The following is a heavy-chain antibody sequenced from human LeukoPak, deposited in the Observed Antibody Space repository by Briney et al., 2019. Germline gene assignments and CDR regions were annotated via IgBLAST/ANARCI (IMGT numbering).Heavy chain of an antibody. CDR2: INHSGSS. CDR3: ASGAYSYYYMDV. D-gene: IGHD1-26*01. V-gene: IGHV4-34*01. CDR1: GGSFSGYY. Sequence: PSETLSLTCAVSGGSFSGYYWSWIRQPPGRGLEWIGEINHSGSSSYKPSLKSRVTISVDTSKNQFSLKLSSVTAADTAVYYCASGAYSYYYMDVWGKGTTVTISS. J-gene: IGHJ6*03.